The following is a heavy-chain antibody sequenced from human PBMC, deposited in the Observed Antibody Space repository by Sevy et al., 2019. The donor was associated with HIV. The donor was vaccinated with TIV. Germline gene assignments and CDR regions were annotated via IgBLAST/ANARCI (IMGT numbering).Heavy chain of an antibody. D-gene: IGHD1-26*01. J-gene: IGHJ4*02. CDR2: IYYNGHI. V-gene: IGHV4-59*08. Sequence: SETLSLTCTVSGGSITSLYWNWIRQPPGKGLEWIGNIYYNGHINYNPSLKSRVTLPLDTSKNQFSLRLSSVTAADTDMYYCAGENAWGRGYSWGQGTLVTVSS. CDR1: GGSITSLY. CDR3: AGENAWGRGYS.